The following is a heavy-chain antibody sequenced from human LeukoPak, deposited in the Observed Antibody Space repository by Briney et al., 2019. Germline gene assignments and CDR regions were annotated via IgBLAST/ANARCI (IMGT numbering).Heavy chain of an antibody. Sequence: PGGSLRLSCAASGFIFTNYGIHWVRQAPGRGLEWVAVISYDGTNQYYADSVKGRFTISRDDSKNTLYLHMHSLRAEDTAVYYCAKALSPVGELRYIASWGQGTLVIVSS. CDR3: AKALSPVGELRYIAS. V-gene: IGHV3-30*18. D-gene: IGHD3-10*01. CDR2: ISYDGTNQ. CDR1: GFIFTNYG. J-gene: IGHJ4*02.